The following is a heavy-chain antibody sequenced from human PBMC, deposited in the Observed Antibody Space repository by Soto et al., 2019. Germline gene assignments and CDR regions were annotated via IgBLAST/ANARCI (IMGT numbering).Heavy chain of an antibody. CDR3: TKGGIPRRYNIPKVDFDY. CDR1: GFIFSNYA. D-gene: IGHD1-1*01. CDR2: ISGSGATT. J-gene: IGHJ4*02. Sequence: SLRLSCAASGFIFSNYAMSWVRQAPGRGLEWVSAISGSGATTYYPDSVKGRFTISRGNSKNTLYLQMNNLRADDTAVYYCTKGGIPRRYNIPKVDFDYWGQGSLVTVSS. V-gene: IGHV3-23*01.